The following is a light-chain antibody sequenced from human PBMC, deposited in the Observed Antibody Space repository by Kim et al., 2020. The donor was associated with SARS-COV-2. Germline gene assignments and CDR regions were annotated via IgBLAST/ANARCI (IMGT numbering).Light chain of an antibody. J-gene: IGLJ2*01. CDR3: QAWDSSTVV. CDR2: LDS. CDR1: KLGDKY. V-gene: IGLV3-1*01. Sequence: SVSPGQTASITCSGDKLGDKYACWYQQKPGQSPVLVIYLDSKRPSGIPERFSGSNSGNTATLTISGTQAMDEADYYCQAWDSSTVVFGGGTKLTVL.